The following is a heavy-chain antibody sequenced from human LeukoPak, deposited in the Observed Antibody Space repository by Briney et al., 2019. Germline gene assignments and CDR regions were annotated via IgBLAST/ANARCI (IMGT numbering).Heavy chain of an antibody. J-gene: IGHJ4*02. Sequence: GASVKVSCKASGYTFTSYDINWVRQATGQGLEWMGWMNPNSGNTCYAQKFQGRVTMTRNTSISTAYMELSSLRSEDTAVYYCARAATKRKQWLVRFDYWGQGTLVTVSS. CDR2: MNPNSGNT. V-gene: IGHV1-8*02. CDR3: ARAATKRKQWLVRFDY. CDR1: GYTFTSYD. D-gene: IGHD6-19*01.